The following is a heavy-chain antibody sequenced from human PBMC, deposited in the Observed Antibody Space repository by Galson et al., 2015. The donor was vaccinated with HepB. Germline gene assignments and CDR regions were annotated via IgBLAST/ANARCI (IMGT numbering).Heavy chain of an antibody. V-gene: IGHV3-11*06. CDR1: GFTFSDYY. Sequence: SLRLSCAASGFTFSDYYMSWIRQAPGKGLEWVSYISSSSSYTNYADSVKGRFTISRDNAKNSLYLQMNSLRAEDTAVYYCARVALYRIAVAGDYFDYWGQGTLVTVSS. CDR3: ARVALYRIAVAGDYFDY. J-gene: IGHJ4*02. D-gene: IGHD6-19*01. CDR2: ISSSSSYT.